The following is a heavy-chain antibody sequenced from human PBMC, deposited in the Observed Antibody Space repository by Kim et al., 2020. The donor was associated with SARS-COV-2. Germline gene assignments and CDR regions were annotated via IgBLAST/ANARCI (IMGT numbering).Heavy chain of an antibody. Sequence: GGSLRLSCAASGFTFSSYSMNWVRQAPGKGLEWVSSISSSRSYIYYADSVKGRFTISRDNAKNSLYLQMNSLRAEDTAVYYCAREWQLDPWDWGQGTLVTVSS. CDR2: ISSSRSYI. V-gene: IGHV3-21*01. CDR3: AREWQLDPWD. CDR1: GFTFSSYS. D-gene: IGHD6-13*01. J-gene: IGHJ4*02.